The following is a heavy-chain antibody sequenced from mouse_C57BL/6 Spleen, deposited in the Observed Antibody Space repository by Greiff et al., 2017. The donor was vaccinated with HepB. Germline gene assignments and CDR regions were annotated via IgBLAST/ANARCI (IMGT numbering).Heavy chain of an antibody. CDR1: GYTFTDYY. V-gene: IGHV1-26*01. CDR3: ARDGAMDD. J-gene: IGHJ4*01. Sequence: EVQLQQSGPELVKPGASVKISCKASGYTFTDYYMNWVKQSHGKSLEWIGDINPNNGGTSYNQKFKGKATLTVDKSSSTAYMELRSLTSEDSAVYYCARDGAMDDGGQGTSVTVSS. CDR2: INPNNGGT. D-gene: IGHD2-3*01.